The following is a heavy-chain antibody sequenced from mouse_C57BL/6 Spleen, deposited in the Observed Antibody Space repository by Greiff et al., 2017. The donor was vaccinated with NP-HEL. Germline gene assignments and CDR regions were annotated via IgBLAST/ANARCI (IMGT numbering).Heavy chain of an antibody. V-gene: IGHV5-15*01. J-gene: IGHJ4*01. D-gene: IGHD2-14*01. CDR1: GFTFSDYG. CDR3: ARRGAYYRDAMDY. Sequence: EVQLVESGGGLVQPGGSLKLSCAASGFTFSDYGMAWVRQAPRKGPEWVAFISNLAYSIYYADTVTGRFTISRENAKNTLYLEMSSLRSEDTAMYYCARRGAYYRDAMDYWGQGTSVTVSS. CDR2: ISNLAYSI.